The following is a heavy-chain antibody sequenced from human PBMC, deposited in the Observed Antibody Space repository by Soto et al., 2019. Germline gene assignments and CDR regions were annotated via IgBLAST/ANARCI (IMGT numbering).Heavy chain of an antibody. Sequence: EVELLESGGGLVQPGGSLRLSCVASGLTFSNYVMAWVRRAPGKGLEWVSGISDSGSNTYHADSVEGRFTISRDNSKNTLYLQMNNLRAEDTAIYYCAKKSAVGRSSFLDHWGQGTLATVSS. CDR2: ISDSGSNT. CDR1: GLTFSNYV. V-gene: IGHV3-23*01. CDR3: AKKSAVGRSSFLDH. J-gene: IGHJ5*02. D-gene: IGHD1-26*01.